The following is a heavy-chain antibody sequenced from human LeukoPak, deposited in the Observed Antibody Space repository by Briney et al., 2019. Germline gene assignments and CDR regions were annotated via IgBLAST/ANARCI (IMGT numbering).Heavy chain of an antibody. CDR1: GFTFSSYA. CDR3: AKGRSVTIFGVVTPPHY. Sequence: HAGGSLRLSCAASGFTFSSYAMSWVRQAPGKGLEWVSAISGSGGSTYYADSVKGRFTISRDNSKNTLYLQMNSLRAEDTAVYYCAKGRSVTIFGVVTPPHYWGQGTLVTVSS. V-gene: IGHV3-23*01. J-gene: IGHJ4*02. CDR2: ISGSGGST. D-gene: IGHD3-3*01.